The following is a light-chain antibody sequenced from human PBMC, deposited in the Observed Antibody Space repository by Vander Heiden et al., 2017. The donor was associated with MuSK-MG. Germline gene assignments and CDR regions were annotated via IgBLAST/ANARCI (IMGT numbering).Light chain of an antibody. CDR3: QQYKNLLT. Sequence: DIQMTQSPSSLSASVGDRVTITCQASQDISKFLNWYQHKPGKAPKLLIYDVSNLETGVPSRFSGSGSGTDFTFTISSLQGEDIATYYWQQYKNLLTFGGGTKVEIK. CDR2: DVS. J-gene: IGKJ4*01. V-gene: IGKV1-33*01. CDR1: QDISKF.